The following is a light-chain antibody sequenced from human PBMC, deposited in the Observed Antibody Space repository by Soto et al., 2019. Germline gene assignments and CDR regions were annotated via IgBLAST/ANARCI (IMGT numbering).Light chain of an antibody. Sequence: EIVMTQSPATLSVSPGERATLSCRTSQSVSSKLAWYQQKPGQAPRLLIYGASTRATGIPARFSGSGSGTEFNLTISNLQSEDCAVYYCQQYNNWTPWTFGRGTKVEIK. CDR3: QQYNNWTPWT. CDR2: GAS. CDR1: QSVSSK. J-gene: IGKJ1*01. V-gene: IGKV3-15*01.